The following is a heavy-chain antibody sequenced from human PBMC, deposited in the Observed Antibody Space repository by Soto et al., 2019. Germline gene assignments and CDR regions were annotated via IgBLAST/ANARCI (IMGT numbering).Heavy chain of an antibody. Sequence: GGSLRLSCAASGLNFSHFWMHWVRQAPGKGLEWVSRINNDGSGTSYADSVKGRFTISRDDATNTLFLQMNSLRAEDTAVYYCTTAFEYWGQGALVTVSS. J-gene: IGHJ4*02. CDR1: GLNFSHFW. V-gene: IGHV3-74*01. CDR3: TTAFEY. CDR2: INNDGSGT.